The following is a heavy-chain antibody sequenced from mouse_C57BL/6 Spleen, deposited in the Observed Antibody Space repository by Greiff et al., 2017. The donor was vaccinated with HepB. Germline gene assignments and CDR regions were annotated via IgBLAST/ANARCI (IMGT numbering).Heavy chain of an antibody. D-gene: IGHD1-1*01. Sequence: VKLQQSGSELRSPGSSVKLSCKDFDSEVFPIAYMSWVRQKPGHGFEWIGGILPSIGRTIYGEKFEDKATLDADTLSNTAYLELNSLTSEDSAIYYCARPYYYGSSPWYFDVWGTGTTVTVSS. CDR1: DSEVFPIAY. J-gene: IGHJ1*03. CDR2: ILPSIGRT. V-gene: IGHV15-2*01. CDR3: ARPYYYGSSPWYFDV.